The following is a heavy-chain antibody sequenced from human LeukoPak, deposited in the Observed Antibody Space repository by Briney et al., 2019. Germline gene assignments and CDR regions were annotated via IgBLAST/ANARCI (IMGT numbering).Heavy chain of an antibody. Sequence: PGGSLRLSCAASGFTFDDYAMPWVRQAPGKGLEWVSGISWNSGSIGYADSVKGRFTISRDNAKNSLYLQMNSLRAEDTALYYCAKDIRSSWPYYFDYWGQGTLVTVSS. CDR2: ISWNSGSI. D-gene: IGHD6-13*01. V-gene: IGHV3-9*01. CDR3: AKDIRSSWPYYFDY. CDR1: GFTFDDYA. J-gene: IGHJ4*02.